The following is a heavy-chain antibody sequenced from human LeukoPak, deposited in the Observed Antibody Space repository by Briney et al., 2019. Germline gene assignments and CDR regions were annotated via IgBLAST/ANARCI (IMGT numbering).Heavy chain of an antibody. J-gene: IGHJ4*02. D-gene: IGHD1-26*01. V-gene: IGHV3-30*04. CDR3: AKDGGTHFDH. CDR2: ISYDGSNK. Sequence: GGSLRLSCAASGFTYTKHAMHWVRQAPGKGLEWVAVISYDGSNKKYADSVKGRFTITRDNAQNSLTLHMNTLRADDTAVYYCAKDGGTHFDHWGQGTLVTVSS. CDR1: GFTYTKHA.